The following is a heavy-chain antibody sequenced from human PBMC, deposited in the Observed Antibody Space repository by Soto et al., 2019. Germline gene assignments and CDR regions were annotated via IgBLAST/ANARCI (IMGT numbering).Heavy chain of an antibody. V-gene: IGHV4-30-4*01. D-gene: IGHD3-22*01. CDR3: ARVVGYTYYDSSGSLRFDP. CDR1: GGSISSGDYY. J-gene: IGHJ5*02. Sequence: SETLSLTCTVSGGSISSGDYYWSWIRQPPGKGLEWIGYIYYSGSTYYNPSLKSRVTISVDTSKNQFSLKLSSATAADTAVYYCARVVGYTYYDSSGSLRFDPWGQGTLVTVSS. CDR2: IYYSGST.